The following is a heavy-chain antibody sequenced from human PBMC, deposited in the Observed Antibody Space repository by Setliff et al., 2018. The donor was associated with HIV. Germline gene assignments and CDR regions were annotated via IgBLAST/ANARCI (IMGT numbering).Heavy chain of an antibody. CDR1: EFTFSSYG. D-gene: IGHD3-3*01. Sequence: PGGSLRLSCAAPEFTFSSYGLHWVRQAPGKGLEWVAFISYDGNKKYYADSVKGRFTISRDNSKNTLYLQMDSLRTEDTAVYYCASSYPNYNYGNYDFWSGYYHDDAFDIWGQGTMVTVSS. V-gene: IGHV3-30*03. CDR3: ASSYPNYNYGNYDFWSGYYHDDAFDI. CDR2: ISYDGNKK. J-gene: IGHJ3*02.